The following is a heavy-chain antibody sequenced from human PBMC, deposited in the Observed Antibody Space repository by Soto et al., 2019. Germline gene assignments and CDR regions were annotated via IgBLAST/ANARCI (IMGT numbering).Heavy chain of an antibody. CDR1: GYTFTSYA. V-gene: IGHV1-3*01. Sequence: QVQLVQSGAEVKKPGASVKVSCKASGYTFTSYAMHWVRQAPGQSLEWMGWINAGNGNTKYSQKFQGRVTITRDTSASTAYMELSSLRSEDTAVYYWARPHFSSSYYFDYWGQGTLVTVSS. D-gene: IGHD6-13*01. CDR3: ARPHFSSSYYFDY. CDR2: INAGNGNT. J-gene: IGHJ4*02.